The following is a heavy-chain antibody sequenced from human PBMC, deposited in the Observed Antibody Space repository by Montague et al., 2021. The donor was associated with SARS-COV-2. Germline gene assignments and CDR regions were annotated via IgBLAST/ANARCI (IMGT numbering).Heavy chain of an antibody. V-gene: IGHV4-39*01. CDR3: ARHKRVVEREPLGGMDV. J-gene: IGHJ6*02. D-gene: IGHD1-26*01. Sequence: SETLSLTCTVSGGSISSSSYYWGWVRQPPGKGLEWIGKIYYTGRASYKSSLASRVTISVDTSQNRFSLRLRSVAAADTAVYYRARHKRVVEREPLGGMDVWGQGTSVTVSS. CDR2: IYYTGRA. CDR1: GGSISSSSYY.